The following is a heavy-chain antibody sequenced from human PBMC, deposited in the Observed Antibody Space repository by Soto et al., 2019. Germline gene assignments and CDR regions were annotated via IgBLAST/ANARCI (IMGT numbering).Heavy chain of an antibody. Sequence: GASVTVSCKASGGTFSSYAISWVRQAPGQGLEWMGGIIPIFGTANYAQKFQGRVTITADESTSTAYMELSSLRSEDTAVYYCAGYXYGYRRAAAGTVFDYWGQGTLVTVSS. J-gene: IGHJ4*02. CDR1: GGTFSSYA. CDR2: IIPIFGTA. V-gene: IGHV1-69*13. CDR3: AGYXYGYRRAAAGTVFDY. D-gene: IGHD5-18*01.